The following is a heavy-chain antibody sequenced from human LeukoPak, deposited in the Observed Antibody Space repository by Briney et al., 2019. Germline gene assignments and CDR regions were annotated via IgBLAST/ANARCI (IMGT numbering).Heavy chain of an antibody. V-gene: IGHV1-18*01. J-gene: IGHJ4*02. Sequence: GASVKVSCKASGYTFTSYGIGWVRQAPGQGLEWMGWISAYNGNTNYAQKLQGRVTMTTDTSTSTAYMELRSLRSDDTAVYYCARVERYCSGGSCYYFDYWGQGTLVTVSS. CDR3: ARVERYCSGGSCYYFDY. CDR1: GYTFTSYG. D-gene: IGHD2-15*01. CDR2: ISAYNGNT.